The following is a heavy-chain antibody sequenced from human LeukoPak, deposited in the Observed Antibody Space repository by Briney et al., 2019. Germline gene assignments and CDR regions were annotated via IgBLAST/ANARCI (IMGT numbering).Heavy chain of an antibody. CDR3: GRDPPEDEWHSLDS. J-gene: IGHJ4*02. CDR2: IHYSGLT. CDR1: GGSVNVYY. D-gene: IGHD3-3*01. Sequence: SETLSLTCTVSGGSVNVYYWNWIRQAPGKGLEWIGFIHYSGLTVYSPSLQSRVSMSVDTYRNQFSLDLSSVTAADTALYYCGRDPPEDEWHSLDSWGQGILVTVSS. V-gene: IGHV4-59*02.